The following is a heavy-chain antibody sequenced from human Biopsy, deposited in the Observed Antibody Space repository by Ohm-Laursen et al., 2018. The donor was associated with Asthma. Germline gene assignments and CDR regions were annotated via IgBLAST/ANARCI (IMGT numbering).Heavy chain of an antibody. CDR2: LIPVLGTP. V-gene: IGHV1-69*01. Sequence: GSSVKVSCKASGDSFSNYATSWVRQAPGQGLEWMGGLIPVLGTPDHAQMFEGRVTITADESTSTAYMELGSLSSEDTAVYYCARGYSGSDRIVYYYSGLEVWGQGTTVTVSS. J-gene: IGHJ6*02. D-gene: IGHD5-12*01. CDR3: ARGYSGSDRIVYYYSGLEV. CDR1: GDSFSNYA.